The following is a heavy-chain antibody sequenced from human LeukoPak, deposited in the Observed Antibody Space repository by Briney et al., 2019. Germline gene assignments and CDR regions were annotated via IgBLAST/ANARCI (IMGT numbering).Heavy chain of an antibody. CDR2: ISNSAI. V-gene: IGHV3-48*01. Sequence: PGGSLRLSCATSGFTFTNYGMNWVRQAPGKGLEWVSYISNSAILYADSVKGRFTISRDNARNSLYLQMNSLRAEDTAVYYCARGGRTTWHGMDVWGQGTTVTVSS. CDR1: GFTFTNYG. CDR3: ARGGRTTWHGMDV. D-gene: IGHD4-17*01. J-gene: IGHJ6*02.